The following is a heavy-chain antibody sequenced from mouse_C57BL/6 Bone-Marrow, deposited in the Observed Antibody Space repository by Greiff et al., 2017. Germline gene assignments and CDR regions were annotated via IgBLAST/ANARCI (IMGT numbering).Heavy chain of an antibody. Sequence: QVQLQQPGAELVKPGASVKMSCKASGYTFTSYWITWVKQRPGQGLGWFGDIYPTSGRTNYNEKFKSKAILTVDTSSNTAYMQLSSLTSEDSAVFYCARSGPLGRSFDYWGQGTTLTVSS. CDR2: IYPTSGRT. J-gene: IGHJ2*01. V-gene: IGHV1-55*01. CDR3: ARSGPLGRSFDY. CDR1: GYTFTSYW. D-gene: IGHD4-1*01.